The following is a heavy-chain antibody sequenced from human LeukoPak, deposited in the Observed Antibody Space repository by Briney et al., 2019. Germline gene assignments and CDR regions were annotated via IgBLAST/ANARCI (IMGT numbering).Heavy chain of an antibody. CDR2: IYTSGST. D-gene: IGHD6-6*01. CDR1: GASISTGGYY. V-gene: IGHV4-61*02. Sequence: PSETLSLTCTVSGASISTGGYYWSWIRQPAGKGLEWIGRIYTSGSTNYNPSLKSRVTMSVDTSKNQISLKVNSVTAADTAVYYCARESYSSSYLFDFWGQGTLVTVSS. CDR3: ARESYSSSYLFDF. J-gene: IGHJ4*02.